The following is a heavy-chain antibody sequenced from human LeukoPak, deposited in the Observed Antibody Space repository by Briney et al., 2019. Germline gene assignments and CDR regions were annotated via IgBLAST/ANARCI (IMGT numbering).Heavy chain of an antibody. V-gene: IGHV1-2*06. Sequence: ASVKVSCKASVDTFTGYYMHWVRQAPGQGLEWMGRINPNSGGTNYAQKFQGRVTMTRDTSISTAYMELSRLRSDDTAVYYCARVTRLGELSFDYWGQGTLVTVSS. CDR2: INPNSGGT. J-gene: IGHJ4*02. CDR1: VDTFTGYY. CDR3: ARVTRLGELSFDY. D-gene: IGHD3-16*02.